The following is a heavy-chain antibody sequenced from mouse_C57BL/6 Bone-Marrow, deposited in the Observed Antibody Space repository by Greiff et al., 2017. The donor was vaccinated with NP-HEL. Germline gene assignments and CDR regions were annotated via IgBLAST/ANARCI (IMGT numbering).Heavy chain of an antibody. Sequence: VQLQESGAELVRPGASVKLSCKASGYTFTDYYINWVKQRPGQGLEWIARIYPGSGNTYYNEKFKGKATLTAEKSSSTAYMQLSSLTSEDSAVYFCARYRYYGSSRYWYFDVWGTGTTVTVSS. CDR1: GYTFTDYY. J-gene: IGHJ1*03. CDR2: IYPGSGNT. CDR3: ARYRYYGSSRYWYFDV. D-gene: IGHD1-1*01. V-gene: IGHV1-76*01.